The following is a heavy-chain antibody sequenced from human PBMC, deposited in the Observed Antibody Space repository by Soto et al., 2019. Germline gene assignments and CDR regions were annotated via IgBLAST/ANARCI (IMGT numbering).Heavy chain of an antibody. Sequence: SETLSLTCTVSGGSISNLSYYRGWIRQPPGKGLEWIGSIYYRGSTYYNPSLKSRVTISVDTSKNQFSLKLSSVTAADTAVYYCARHDAYGSGSYNWFDPWGQGTLVTVSS. CDR1: GGSISNLSYY. J-gene: IGHJ5*02. D-gene: IGHD3-10*01. CDR3: ARHDAYGSGSYNWFDP. V-gene: IGHV4-39*01. CDR2: IYYRGST.